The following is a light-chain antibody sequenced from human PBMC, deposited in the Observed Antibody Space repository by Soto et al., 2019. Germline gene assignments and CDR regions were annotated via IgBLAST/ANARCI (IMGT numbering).Light chain of an antibody. Sequence: EIVLTQSPATLSLSPGEGATLSCRASQSVSSSLAWYQQKPGQAPRLLIYDASNRATGIPARFSGSGSATDFTLTISSLEPEDFAVYYCQHYNNWPPWTFGQGTKVDIK. V-gene: IGKV3-11*01. CDR3: QHYNNWPPWT. J-gene: IGKJ1*01. CDR1: QSVSSS. CDR2: DAS.